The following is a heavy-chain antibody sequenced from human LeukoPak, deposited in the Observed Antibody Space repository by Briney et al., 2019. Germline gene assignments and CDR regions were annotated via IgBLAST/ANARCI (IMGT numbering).Heavy chain of an antibody. CDR1: GGSVSSVSYY. J-gene: IGHJ5*02. CDR2: IYYSGST. CDR3: ARGKGEETTVTQPNWFDP. V-gene: IGHV4-61*01. D-gene: IGHD4-11*01. Sequence: SDTLSLTCTVSGGSVSSVSYYWSWIRQPPGKGLEWIGYIYYSGSTNYNPSLKSRVTISVDTSKNQFSLKLSSVTAADTAVYYCARGKGEETTVTQPNWFDPWGQGTLVTVSS.